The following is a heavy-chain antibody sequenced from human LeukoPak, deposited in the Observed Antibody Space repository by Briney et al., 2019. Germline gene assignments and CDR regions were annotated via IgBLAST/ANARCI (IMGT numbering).Heavy chain of an antibody. CDR3: ARTQENYYDRQFDP. V-gene: IGHV4-59*01. CDR2: IYYSGST. J-gene: IGHJ5*02. CDR1: GGSIRGYY. Sequence: SETLSLTCSVSGGSIRGYYWNWIRQPPGKGLEWIGYIYYSGSTNYNPSLKSRVTIFVDTTKNQFSLKLSSVTAADTAVNYCARTQENYYDRQFDPWGQGTLVTVSS. D-gene: IGHD3-22*01.